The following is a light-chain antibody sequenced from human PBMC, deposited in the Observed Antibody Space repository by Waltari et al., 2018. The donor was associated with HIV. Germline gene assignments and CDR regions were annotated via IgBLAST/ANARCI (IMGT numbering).Light chain of an antibody. CDR1: SSDVGGYNY. Sequence: QSALTQPASVSGSPGQSITISSTGTSSDVGGYNYVSWYQQHPGKAPKLMSYEVTNRPSGGSSRVAGSKSGNTASRTSSGLQAEDEAAYYCNSYTSSSTLGVFGGGTKRTVL. CDR3: NSYTSSSTLGV. CDR2: EVT. J-gene: IGLJ2*01. V-gene: IGLV2-14*01.